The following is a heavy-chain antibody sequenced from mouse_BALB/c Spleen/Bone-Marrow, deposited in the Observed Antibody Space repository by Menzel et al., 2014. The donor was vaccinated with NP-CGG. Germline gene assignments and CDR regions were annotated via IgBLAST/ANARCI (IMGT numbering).Heavy chain of an antibody. CDR1: GFNIKDTY. J-gene: IGHJ4*01. CDR2: IDPANGNT. CDR3: ARWEYYAMDY. Sequence: EVQLQQSGVELVQPGASVKLSCTASGFNIKDTYMHWVKQRPEQGLEWIGRIDPANGNTKYDPKFQGKATITADTSSSTAYLQLSSLTSEDTAVYYCARWEYYAMDYWGQGASVT. V-gene: IGHV14-3*02. D-gene: IGHD4-1*01.